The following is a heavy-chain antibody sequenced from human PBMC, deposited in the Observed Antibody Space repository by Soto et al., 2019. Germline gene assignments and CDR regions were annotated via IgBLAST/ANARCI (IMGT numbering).Heavy chain of an antibody. D-gene: IGHD2-2*01. CDR3: SKDSDQLLFHYYYYGMDV. CDR2: VSYDGSLK. V-gene: IGHV3-30*18. CDR1: GFTFSRFG. Sequence: QVQLVESGGGGVHPGRSLRLSCAASGFTFSRFGIHWVRQAPGKGLEWVAVVSYDGSLKYYADSVKGRFTISRDNSKNTLYLQMNSLRPEDTALYYCSKDSDQLLFHYYYYGMDVWGQGTTVTVSS. J-gene: IGHJ6*02.